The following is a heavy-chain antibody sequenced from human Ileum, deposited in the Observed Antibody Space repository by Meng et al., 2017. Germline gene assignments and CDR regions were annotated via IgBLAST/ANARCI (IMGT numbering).Heavy chain of an antibody. CDR3: ARSGCSGGSCYAFDI. D-gene: IGHD2-15*01. CDR1: GFTFSSHS. V-gene: IGHV3-64*02. CDR2: ISGNGVNT. Sequence: GESLKISCAGSGFTFSSHSIHWVRQAPGKGLEYVSSISGNGVNTYYADSVKGRFTISRDNSKNTLYLQMGSMRTEDMDVYYCARSGCSGGSCYAFDIWGQGTMVTVSS. J-gene: IGHJ3*02.